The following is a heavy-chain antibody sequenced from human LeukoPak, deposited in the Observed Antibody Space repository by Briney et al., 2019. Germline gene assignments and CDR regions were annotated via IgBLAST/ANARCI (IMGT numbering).Heavy chain of an antibody. D-gene: IGHD6-13*01. CDR1: GFTFSSYA. Sequence: GGSLRLSCAASGFTFSSYAMSWVRQAPGKGLEWVSAISGSGSSTYYADSVKGRFTISSDSARNSVYLQMNSLRADETAVYFCARFIASPGPDAFDIWGQGTLVTVSS. CDR3: ARFIASPGPDAFDI. J-gene: IGHJ3*02. V-gene: IGHV3-23*01. CDR2: ISGSGSST.